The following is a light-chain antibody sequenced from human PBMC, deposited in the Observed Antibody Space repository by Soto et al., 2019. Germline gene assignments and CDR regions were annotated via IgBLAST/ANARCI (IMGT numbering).Light chain of an antibody. V-gene: IGKV1-9*01. CDR2: GAS. CDR1: QGITSY. Sequence: QFTQSPSSLPPSAGHSVTITFPSSQGITSYLAWYQQKPGKAPNLLIYGASTLQSGVPSRFSGSGSGTDFTLAINSLQAEDFATYSCKQTRSYPSTFGGGTKVDIK. J-gene: IGKJ4*01. CDR3: KQTRSYPST.